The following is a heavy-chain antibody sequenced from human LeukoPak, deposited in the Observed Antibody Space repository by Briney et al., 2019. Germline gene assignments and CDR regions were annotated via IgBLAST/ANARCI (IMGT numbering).Heavy chain of an antibody. V-gene: IGHV3-30*14. CDR1: GFTFSSYA. J-gene: IGHJ6*02. Sequence: SLRLSCAASGFTFSSYAMHWVRQAPGKGLEWVAVISYDGSNKYYADSVKGRLTISRDNSKNTLYLQMNSLRAEDTAVYYCASAVGASYYYYGMDVWGQGTTVTVSS. D-gene: IGHD1-26*01. CDR2: ISYDGSNK. CDR3: ASAVGASYYYYGMDV.